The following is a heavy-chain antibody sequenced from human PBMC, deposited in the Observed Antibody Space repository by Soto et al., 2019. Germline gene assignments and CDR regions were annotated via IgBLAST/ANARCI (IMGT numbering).Heavy chain of an antibody. CDR3: ARARGSLGYCSSTSCPFDY. J-gene: IGHJ4*02. V-gene: IGHV3-21*01. D-gene: IGHD2-2*01. CDR1: EFTFSSYS. CDR2: ISSSSSYI. Sequence: GGSLRLSCAASEFTFSSYSMNWVRQAPGKGLEWVSSISSSSSYIYYADSVKGRFTISRDNAKNSLYLQMNSLRAEDTAVYYCARARGSLGYCSSTSCPFDYWGQGTLVTVSS.